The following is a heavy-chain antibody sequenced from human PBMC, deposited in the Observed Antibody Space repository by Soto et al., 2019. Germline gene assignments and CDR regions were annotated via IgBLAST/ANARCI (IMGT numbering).Heavy chain of an antibody. CDR1: GFTFSSYG. J-gene: IGHJ6*02. V-gene: IGHV3-30*18. CDR2: ISYDGSNK. CDR3: AKDRRITMIVVVMSYYYYGMDV. D-gene: IGHD3-22*01. Sequence: VQLVESGGGVVQPGRSLRLSCAASGFTFSSYGMHWVRQAPGKGLEWVAVISYDGSNKYYADSVKGRFTISRDNSKNTLYLQMNSLRAEDTAVYYCAKDRRITMIVVVMSYYYYGMDVWGQGTTVTVSS.